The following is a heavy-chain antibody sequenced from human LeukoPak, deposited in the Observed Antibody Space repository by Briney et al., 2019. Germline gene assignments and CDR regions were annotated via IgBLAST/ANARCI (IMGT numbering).Heavy chain of an antibody. CDR1: GGSISSGDYY. D-gene: IGHD4-23*01. Sequence: TLSLTCTVSGGSISSGDYYWSWIRQPPGKGLEWXGYIYYSGSTYYNPSLKSRVTISVDTSKNQFSLKLSSVTAADTAVYYCARDLLNEGNHLDYWGQGTLVTVSS. CDR2: IYYSGST. CDR3: ARDLLNEGNHLDY. V-gene: IGHV4-30-4*01. J-gene: IGHJ4*02.